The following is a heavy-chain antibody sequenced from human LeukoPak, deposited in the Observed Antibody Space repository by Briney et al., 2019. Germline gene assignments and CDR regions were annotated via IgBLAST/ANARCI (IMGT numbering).Heavy chain of an antibody. V-gene: IGHV3-23*01. CDR1: GFTFSSYA. J-gene: IGHJ4*02. CDR3: ARASGYSYGYYFDY. CDR2: NSGSGGST. D-gene: IGHD5-18*01. Sequence: GGSLRLSCAASGFTFSSYAMNWVRQAPGKGLEWVSANSGSGGSTYYADSVKVRFTISRDNSKNTLYLQMNSLRAEDTAIYYCARASGYSYGYYFDYWGQGTLLTVSS.